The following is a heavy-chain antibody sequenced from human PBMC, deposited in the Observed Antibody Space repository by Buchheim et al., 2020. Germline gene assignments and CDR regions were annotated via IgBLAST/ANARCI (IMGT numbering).Heavy chain of an antibody. CDR3: AKTRSISSHYYYGMDV. CDR1: GFTFSTYA. CDR2: INTGGDST. V-gene: IGHV3-23*01. D-gene: IGHD6-6*01. J-gene: IGHJ6*02. Sequence: EVQLLESGGNLVQPGGSLRLSCAASGFTFSTYAMSWVRQAPGKGLEWVSGINTGGDSTYHTDSVRGRFTISRDHSRNTLYLPMNSLRAEDTAIYFCAKTRSISSHYYYGMDVWGQGTT.